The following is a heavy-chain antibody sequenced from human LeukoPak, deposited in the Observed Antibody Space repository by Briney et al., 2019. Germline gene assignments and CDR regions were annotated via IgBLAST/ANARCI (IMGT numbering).Heavy chain of an antibody. CDR1: GGTFSSYA. J-gene: IGHJ2*01. CDR2: IIPIFGTA. D-gene: IGHD5-12*01. CDR3: ARDHSGYKPGGDFDL. V-gene: IGHV1-69*13. Sequence: SVKVSCKASGGTFSSYAISWVRQAPGQGLEWMGGIIPIFGTANYAQKFQGRVTITADESTSTAYMELSSLRSEDTAVYYCARDHSGYKPGGDFDLWGRGTLVTVSS.